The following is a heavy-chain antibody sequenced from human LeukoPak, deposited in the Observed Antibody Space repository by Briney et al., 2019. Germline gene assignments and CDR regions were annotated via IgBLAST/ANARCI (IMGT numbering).Heavy chain of an antibody. CDR3: AKVDTAMDPGGY. D-gene: IGHD5-18*01. J-gene: IGHJ4*02. Sequence: PGRSLRLSCAASGFTFSSYGMHWVRQAPGKGLEWVAVIWYDGSNKYYADSVKGRFTISRDNSKKTLYLQMNSLRAEDTAVYYCAKVDTAMDPGGYWGQGTLVTVSS. V-gene: IGHV3-33*06. CDR2: IWYDGSNK. CDR1: GFTFSSYG.